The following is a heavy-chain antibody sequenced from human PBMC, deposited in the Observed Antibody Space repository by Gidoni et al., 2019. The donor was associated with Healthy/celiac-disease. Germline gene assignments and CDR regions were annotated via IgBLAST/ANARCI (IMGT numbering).Heavy chain of an antibody. CDR1: GGSISSYY. V-gene: IGHV4-4*07. CDR2: IYTSGST. CDR3: ARVTFSRGGGGYYFDY. D-gene: IGHD3-16*01. J-gene: IGHJ4*02. Sequence: QVQLQESGPGLVKPSETLSLTCTVSGGSISSYYWSWIRQPAGKGLEWIGRIYTSGSTNNNPSLKSQVTMSVDTYKNQFSLKLSSVTAADTAVDYCARVTFSRGGGGYYFDYWGQGTLVTVSS.